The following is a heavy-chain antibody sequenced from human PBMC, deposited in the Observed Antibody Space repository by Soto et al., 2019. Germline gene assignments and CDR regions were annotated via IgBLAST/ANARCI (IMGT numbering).Heavy chain of an antibody. D-gene: IGHD1-26*01. CDR2: INRDGREK. CDR1: GFIFENYW. V-gene: IGHV3-7*03. Sequence: HPGGSLRLSCAASGFIFENYWMSWVRQAPGKGLEWVANINRDGREKYYVESVEGRFTISRDNAKNSLYLQANSLRAEDTAVYYCVRDIEEVGATYYFNYWGQGTLVTVSS. CDR3: VRDIEEVGATYYFNY. J-gene: IGHJ4*02.